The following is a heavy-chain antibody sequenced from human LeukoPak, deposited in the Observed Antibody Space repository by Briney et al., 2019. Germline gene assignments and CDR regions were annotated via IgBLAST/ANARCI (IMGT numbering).Heavy chain of an antibody. D-gene: IGHD2-15*01. Sequence: GGSLRLSCAASGFTFSGSAMHRVRQASGKGLEWVGRIRSKANRYATAYAASVKGRFTISRDDSKNTAYLQMDSLKTEDTAVYYCTSPYCSGGSCPFSWGQGTLVTVPS. J-gene: IGHJ4*02. CDR2: IRSKANRYAT. V-gene: IGHV3-73*01. CDR1: GFTFSGSA. CDR3: TSPYCSGGSCPFS.